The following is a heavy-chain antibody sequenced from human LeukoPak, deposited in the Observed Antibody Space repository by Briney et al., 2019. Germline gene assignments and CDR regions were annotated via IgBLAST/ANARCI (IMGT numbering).Heavy chain of an antibody. CDR2: ISAYNGNT. J-gene: IGHJ4*02. V-gene: IGHV1-18*01. CDR1: GYTLTVLS. CDR3: ARVGGPRSGSYYN. D-gene: IGHD3-10*01. Sequence: ASVKVSCKVSGYTLTVLSMHWVRQVPGQGLVWMGWISAYNGNTNYAQKLQGRVTMTTDTSTSTAYMELRSLRSDDTAVYYCARVGGPRSGSYYNWGQGTLVTVSS.